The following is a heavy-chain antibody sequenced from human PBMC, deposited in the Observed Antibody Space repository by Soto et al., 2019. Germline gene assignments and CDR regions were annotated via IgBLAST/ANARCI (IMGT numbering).Heavy chain of an antibody. CDR1: GGSFGYRS. CDR2: IFSDTA. J-gene: IGHJ1*01. V-gene: IGHV1-69*06. Sequence: SVKDSCRDSGGSFGYRSVTWLRQDNGQRLGWMGHIFSDTAAYAHTFQGSDTISANTSTATAYMQLDSLTTSDTAVHDCATASVGSRGRQGALDTWGQRTLVTVYS. D-gene: IGHD3-10*01. CDR3: ATASVGSRGRQGALDT.